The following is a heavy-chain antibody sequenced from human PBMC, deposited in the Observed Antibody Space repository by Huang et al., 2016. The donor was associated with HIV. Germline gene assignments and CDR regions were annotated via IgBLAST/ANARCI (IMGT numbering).Heavy chain of an antibody. J-gene: IGHJ2*01. CDR2: VNHGGST. D-gene: IGHD6-19*01. CDR1: GGSLHGYY. Sequence: QVQLYQWGAGPLRPSETLSLTCGVSGGSLHGYYCNWLRQSPGRGLEGIGEVNHGGSTKYNPSLKRRVTIAVDTSKIQFSLNLTSVTATDTADYYCATSRSGSGWFLDIWGRGTLVSVS. V-gene: IGHV4-34*01. CDR3: ATSRSGSGWFLDI.